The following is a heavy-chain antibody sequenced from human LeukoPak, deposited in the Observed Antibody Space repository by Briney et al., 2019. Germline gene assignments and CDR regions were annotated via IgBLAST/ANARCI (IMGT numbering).Heavy chain of an antibody. V-gene: IGHV4-59*01. CDR2: ISYSGST. D-gene: IGHD6-13*01. Sequence: SETLSLTCTVSGGSINSYYWSWIRQPPGKGLEWIGYISYSGSTNYNPSLKSRVTISADTSKNQFSLKVRSVTAADTAVYYCARDPPQPGITAAGYFDLWGRGTLVTVSS. J-gene: IGHJ2*01. CDR1: GGSINSYY. CDR3: ARDPPQPGITAAGYFDL.